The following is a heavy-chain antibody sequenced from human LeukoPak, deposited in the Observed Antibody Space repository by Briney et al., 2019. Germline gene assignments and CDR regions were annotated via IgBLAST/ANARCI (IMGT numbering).Heavy chain of an antibody. Sequence: GGSLRLSCAASGFTIMNSAMNWVRQAPGKGLEWVSAINGTAINTDYADSVKGRFTISRDYSKNTLYLQMNSLRAEDTAVYYCARGGGYLMDHDDAFDIWGQGTMVTVSS. D-gene: IGHD2-8*01. V-gene: IGHV3-23*01. CDR1: GFTIMNSA. CDR2: INGTAINT. CDR3: ARGGGYLMDHDDAFDI. J-gene: IGHJ3*02.